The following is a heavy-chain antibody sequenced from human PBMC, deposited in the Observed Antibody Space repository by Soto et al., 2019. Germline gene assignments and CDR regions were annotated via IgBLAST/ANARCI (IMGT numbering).Heavy chain of an antibody. J-gene: IGHJ5*02. D-gene: IGHD6-19*01. Sequence: GGSLRLSCAASGFTFSSYGMHWVRQAPGKGLEWVAVIWYDGSNKYYADSVKGRFTISRDNSKNTLYLQMNSLRAEDTAVYYCAREGLSSGWCFDPWGQGTLVTVSS. CDR3: AREGLSSGWCFDP. CDR2: IWYDGSNK. V-gene: IGHV3-33*08. CDR1: GFTFSSYG.